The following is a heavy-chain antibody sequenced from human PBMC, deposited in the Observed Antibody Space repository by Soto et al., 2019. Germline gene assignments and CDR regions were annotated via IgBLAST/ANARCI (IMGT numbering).Heavy chain of an antibody. D-gene: IGHD3-10*01. CDR1: GYTFTSYD. J-gene: IGHJ4*02. CDR2: MNPNSGNT. CDR3: ARGRRSYYGSGSYLGY. Sequence: QVPLVQSGAEVKKPGASVKVSCKASGYTFTSYDINWVRQATGQGLEWMGWMNPNSGNTGYAQKFQGRVTMTRNTSISTAYMELSSLRSEDTAVYYCARGRRSYYGSGSYLGYWGQGTLVTVSS. V-gene: IGHV1-8*01.